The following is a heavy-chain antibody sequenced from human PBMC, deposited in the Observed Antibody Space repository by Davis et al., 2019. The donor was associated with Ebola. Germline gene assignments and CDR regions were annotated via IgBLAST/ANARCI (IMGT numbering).Heavy chain of an antibody. CDR2: VSASADST. CDR3: AREEQDEYYFDY. D-gene: IGHD1-26*01. Sequence: GESLKISCAASGFPFISYAMSWVRQAPGKGLEWVSSVSASADSTYYADSVKGRFTISRDNSKNTLYLQMNSLRAEDTAVYYCAREEQDEYYFDYWGQGTLVTVSS. CDR1: GFPFISYA. V-gene: IGHV3-23*01. J-gene: IGHJ4*02.